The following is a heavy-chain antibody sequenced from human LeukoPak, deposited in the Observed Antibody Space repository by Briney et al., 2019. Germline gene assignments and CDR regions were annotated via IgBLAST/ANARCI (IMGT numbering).Heavy chain of an antibody. J-gene: IGHJ4*02. CDR3: AETVAGEY. CDR1: GFTFSNFA. CDR2: LSGSGSST. V-gene: IGHV3-23*01. D-gene: IGHD6-19*01. Sequence: GGSLRLSCTASGFTFSNFAMSWVRQAPGKGLEWVSALSGSGSSTYYADSVKGRFTISRDNSKNTVYLQMNSLRAEDTALYYCAETVAGEYWGQGTLVTVSS.